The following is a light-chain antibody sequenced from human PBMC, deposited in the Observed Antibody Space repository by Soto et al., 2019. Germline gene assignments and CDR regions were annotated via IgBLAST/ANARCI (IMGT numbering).Light chain of an antibody. CDR2: DNN. Sequence: QSVLTQPPSVSAAPGQKVTISCSGSSSNIGNNYVSWYQQLPGTAPKLLIYDNNQRPSEIPDRFSGSKSGTSATLGITGLQTGDEADYYCGPWDSSLSAVVFGGGTKLTVL. CDR1: SSNIGNNY. J-gene: IGLJ2*01. V-gene: IGLV1-51*01. CDR3: GPWDSSLSAVV.